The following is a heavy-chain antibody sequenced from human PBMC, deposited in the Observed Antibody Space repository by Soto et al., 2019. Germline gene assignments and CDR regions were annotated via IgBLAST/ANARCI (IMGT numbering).Heavy chain of an antibody. CDR2: ISSSSSYI. CDR1: GFTFSSYS. CDR3: ARAHSSGWYYDYYYYYGMDV. Sequence: EVQLVESGGGLVKPGGSLRLSCAASGFTFSSYSMNWVRQAPGKGLEWVSSISSSSSYIYYADSVKGRFTISRDNAKNLLYLQMNSLRAEDTAVYYCARAHSSGWYYDYYYYYGMDVWGQGTTVTVSS. D-gene: IGHD6-19*01. J-gene: IGHJ6*02. V-gene: IGHV3-21*01.